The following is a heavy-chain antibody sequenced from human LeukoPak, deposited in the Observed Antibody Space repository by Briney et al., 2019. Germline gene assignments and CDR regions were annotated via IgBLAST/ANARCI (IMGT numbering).Heavy chain of an antibody. CDR3: ARVYYDSSGYYGGDFDY. V-gene: IGHV4-34*01. D-gene: IGHD3-22*01. Sequence: SETLSLTCAVYGGSFSGYYWSWIRQPPGKGLEWIGEINHSGSTNYNPSLKSRVTISVDTSKNQFSLKLSSVTAEDTAVYYCARVYYDSSGYYGGDFDYWGQGTLVTVSS. J-gene: IGHJ4*02. CDR2: INHSGST. CDR1: GGSFSGYY.